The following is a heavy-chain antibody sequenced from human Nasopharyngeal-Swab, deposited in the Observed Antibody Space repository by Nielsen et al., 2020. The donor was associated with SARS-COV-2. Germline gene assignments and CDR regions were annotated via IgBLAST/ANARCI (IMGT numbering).Heavy chain of an antibody. V-gene: IGHV3-49*04. Sequence: GGSLRLSCTASGFTFGDYAMSWVRQAPGKGLEWVGFIRSKAYGGTTEYAASVKGRFTISRDDSKSIAYLQMNSLKTEDTAVYYCTTRRLWFGELLMSDYWGQGTLVTVSS. CDR2: IRSKAYGGTT. J-gene: IGHJ4*02. CDR1: GFTFGDYA. CDR3: TTRRLWFGELLMSDY. D-gene: IGHD3-10*01.